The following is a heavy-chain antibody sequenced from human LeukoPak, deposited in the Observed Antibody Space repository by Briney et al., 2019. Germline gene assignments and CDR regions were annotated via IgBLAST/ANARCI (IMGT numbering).Heavy chain of an antibody. CDR1: GFTFSSYS. CDR3: ARAPDFTSFTVTTPYFDY. D-gene: IGHD4-11*01. CDR2: ISSSSSYI. V-gene: IGHV3-21*01. Sequence: GGSLRLSCEASGFTFSSYSMNWVRQAPGKGLEWVSSISSSSSYIYYADSVKGRFTISRDNAKNSLYLQMNSLRAEDTAVYYCARAPDFTSFTVTTPYFDYWGQGTLVTVSS. J-gene: IGHJ4*02.